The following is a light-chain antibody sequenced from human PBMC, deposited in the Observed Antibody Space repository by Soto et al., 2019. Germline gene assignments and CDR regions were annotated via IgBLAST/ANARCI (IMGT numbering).Light chain of an antibody. CDR2: GAS. CDR1: QTVTSNF. CDR3: QQYAASPFT. J-gene: IGKJ1*01. V-gene: IGKV3-20*01. Sequence: EIVLTQSPGTLSLSPGERATLPCRASQTVTSNFLAWYQQKPGQAPRLLIYGASSRATGIPDRFSGSGSGTDFTLTIASLEPEDFAVYSCQQYAASPFTFGQGTKVEIK.